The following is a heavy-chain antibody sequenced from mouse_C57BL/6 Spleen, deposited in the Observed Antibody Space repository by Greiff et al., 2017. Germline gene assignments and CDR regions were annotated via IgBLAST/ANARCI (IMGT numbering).Heavy chain of an antibody. D-gene: IGHD1-1*01. Sequence: EVQGVESGGGLVKPGGSLKLSCAASGFTFSDYGMHWVRQAPEKGLEWVAYISSGSSTIYYADTVKGRFTISRDNAKNTLVLQMTSLRSEDTDMYYCEKGGYYYGSHYAMDDWGQGTSVSVAS. J-gene: IGHJ4*01. CDR3: EKGGYYYGSHYAMDD. V-gene: IGHV5-17*01. CDR2: ISSGSSTI. CDR1: GFTFSDYG.